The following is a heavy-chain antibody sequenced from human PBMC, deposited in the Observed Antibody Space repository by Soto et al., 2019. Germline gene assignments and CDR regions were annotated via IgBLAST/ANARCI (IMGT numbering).Heavy chain of an antibody. Sequence: QVHLQQWGAGLVKPSETLSLTCAVYGGSFTDYGWGWIRQSPGKGLEWIGEINHSGSTNYNPSLKSRVTISVDTSKNQFSLKVNSMTAADTAVYYCARVSDYWGQGTLVNVSS. CDR1: GGSFTDYG. CDR2: INHSGST. V-gene: IGHV4-34*01. J-gene: IGHJ4*02. CDR3: ARVSDY.